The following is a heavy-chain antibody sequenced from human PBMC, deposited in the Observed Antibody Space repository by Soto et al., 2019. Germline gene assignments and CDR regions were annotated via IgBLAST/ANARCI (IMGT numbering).Heavy chain of an antibody. J-gene: IGHJ6*02. V-gene: IGHV4-39*01. D-gene: IGHD3-10*02. CDR1: GGSISSGSYY. CDR3: ARPVQIPPYYYGMDV. Sequence: SETLSLSCTVSGGSISSGSYYWGWIRQPPGKGLEWIGSIYYSGSTYYNPSLKSRVTISVDTSKNQFSLKLSSVTAADTAVYYCARPVQIPPYYYGMDVWGQGTTVTVSS. CDR2: IYYSGST.